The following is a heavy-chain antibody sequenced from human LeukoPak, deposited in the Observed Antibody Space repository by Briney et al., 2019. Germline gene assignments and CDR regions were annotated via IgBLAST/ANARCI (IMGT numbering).Heavy chain of an antibody. V-gene: IGHV3-30-3*01. CDR2: ISYDGSNK. Sequence: GGSLRLSCAASGFTFNNYWIHWVRQAPGKGLEWVAVISYDGSNKYYADSVKGRFTISRDNSKNTLYLQMNSLRAEDTAVYYCARFLGDTYDYWGQGTLVTVSS. J-gene: IGHJ4*02. D-gene: IGHD4-17*01. CDR1: GFTFNNYW. CDR3: ARFLGDTYDY.